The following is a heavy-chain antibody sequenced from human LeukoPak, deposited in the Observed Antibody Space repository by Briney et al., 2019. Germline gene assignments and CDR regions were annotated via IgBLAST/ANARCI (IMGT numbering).Heavy chain of an antibody. CDR2: INHSGST. CDR3: AVPPGIAAAGTGFHGYDWFDP. Sequence: SETLSLTCAVYGGSFSGYYWSWIRQPPGKGLEWIGEINHSGSTNYNPSPKSRVTTSVDTSKNQFSLKLSSVTAADTAVYYCAVPPGIAAAGTGFHGYDWFDPWGQGTLVTVSS. D-gene: IGHD6-13*01. CDR1: GGSFSGYY. J-gene: IGHJ5*02. V-gene: IGHV4-34*01.